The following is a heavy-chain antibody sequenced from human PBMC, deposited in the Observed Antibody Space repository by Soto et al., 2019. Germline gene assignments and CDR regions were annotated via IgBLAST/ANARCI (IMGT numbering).Heavy chain of an antibody. J-gene: IGHJ5*02. CDR2: IYWDDDK. Sequence: DPTLGNPTKPLTLPYTFTRFSLSTSGVGVGWIRQPPGKALEWLALIYWDDDKRYSPSLKSRLTITKDTSKNQVVLTMTNMDPVDTATYYCALVNLGTRSGNVSPWGQGTLVTVSS. CDR1: RFSLSTSGVG. D-gene: IGHD5-12*01. V-gene: IGHV2-5*02. CDR3: ALVNLGTRSGNVSP.